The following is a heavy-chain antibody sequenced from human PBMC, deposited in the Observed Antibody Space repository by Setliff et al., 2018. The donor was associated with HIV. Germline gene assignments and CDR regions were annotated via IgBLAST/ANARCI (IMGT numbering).Heavy chain of an antibody. D-gene: IGHD2-8*01. Sequence: ASVKVSCKASGYTFTGYYMHWVRQAPGQGLEWMGRINPNSGGTNYAQKFQGRVTMTRDTSTSTVYMELSSLTYEDTAIYYCARDNVVWAKDLWGQGTLVTVSS. CDR3: ARDNVVWAKDL. CDR2: INPNSGGT. CDR1: GYTFTGYY. V-gene: IGHV1-2*06. J-gene: IGHJ5*02.